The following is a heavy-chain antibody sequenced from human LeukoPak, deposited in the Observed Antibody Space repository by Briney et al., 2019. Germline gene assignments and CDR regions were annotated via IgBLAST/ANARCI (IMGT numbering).Heavy chain of an antibody. D-gene: IGHD6-19*01. CDR3: AKGVSYSSDFYYNAMDV. CDR1: RFTFSSYA. V-gene: IGHV3-23*01. CDR2: IRGGGGRT. Sequence: GGSLRLACAASRFTFSSYAMTWVRQAPGEGVEWVSAIRGGGGRTFYADSVKGRFTISRDNSKNTLYLQMNSLRADDTAVYYCAKGVSYSSDFYYNAMDVWGQGTTVTVSS. J-gene: IGHJ6*02.